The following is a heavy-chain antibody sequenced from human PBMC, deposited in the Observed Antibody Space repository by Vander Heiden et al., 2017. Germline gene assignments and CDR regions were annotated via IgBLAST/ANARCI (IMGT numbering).Heavy chain of an antibody. Sequence: EVQLVESGGGLVQPGRSLRLSCAASGFTFDDYAMHWVRQAPGKGLEWVSGISWNSGSIGYADSVKGRFTISRDNAKNSLYLQMNSLRAEDTALYYCAKTFYGDFFDYWGQGTLVTVSS. CDR1: GFTFDDYA. D-gene: IGHD4-17*01. V-gene: IGHV3-9*01. CDR2: ISWNSGSI. CDR3: AKTFYGDFFDY. J-gene: IGHJ4*02.